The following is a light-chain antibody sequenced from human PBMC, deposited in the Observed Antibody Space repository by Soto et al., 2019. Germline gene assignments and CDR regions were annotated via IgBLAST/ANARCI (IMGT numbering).Light chain of an antibody. CDR2: DVS. J-gene: IGLJ2*01. Sequence: QSALTQPPSASGSPGQSVTISCTGTSSDVGAYNYVSWYQQYTGKAPKLMIYDVSKRPSGVPDRFSGSKSGNTASLTDSGLRADDEAVYYCSSYGGGDTFHVIFGGGTKLTVL. CDR3: SSYGGGDTFHVI. CDR1: SSDVGAYNY. V-gene: IGLV2-8*01.